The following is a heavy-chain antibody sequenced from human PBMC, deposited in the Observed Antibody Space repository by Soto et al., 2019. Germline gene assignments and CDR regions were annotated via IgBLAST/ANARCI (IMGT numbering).Heavy chain of an antibody. D-gene: IGHD1-1*01. CDR3: ARRAETNGWNGFGADKYYFDF. J-gene: IGHJ4*02. CDR2: MNPNTGDS. CDR1: GYTFTSYD. V-gene: IGHV1-8*01. Sequence: QVQLVQSGAEVRKPGASVKVSCEASGYTFTSYDIYWVRQATGQGLEWMGWMNPNTGDSSYAQKFQGRVTMISDTSITTANMELSSLRSEDTAVYYCARRAETNGWNGFGADKYYFDFWGQGTLVTVSS.